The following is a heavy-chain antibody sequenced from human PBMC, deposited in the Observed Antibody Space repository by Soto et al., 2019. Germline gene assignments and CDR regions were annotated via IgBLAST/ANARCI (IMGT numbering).Heavy chain of an antibody. CDR2: ISAYNGNT. CDR3: ARDPPPPDY. Sequence: QVQLVQSGAEVKNPGASVKVSCKASGYTVASYAISWMRQAPGQGLEWMGWISAYNGNTNYAQKRQGRGTMTTDTATSTAYMELRSLRSDDTAVYFCARDPPPPDYWGQGTPVTVSS. V-gene: IGHV1-18*01. CDR1: GYTVASYA. J-gene: IGHJ4*02.